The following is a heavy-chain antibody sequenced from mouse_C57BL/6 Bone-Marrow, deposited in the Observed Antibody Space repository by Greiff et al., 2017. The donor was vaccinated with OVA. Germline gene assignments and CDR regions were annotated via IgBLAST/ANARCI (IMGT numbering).Heavy chain of an antibody. Sequence: EVQLQQSGPELVKPGASVKISCKASGYTFTDYYMNWVKQSHGKSLEWIGDINPNNGGTSYNQKFKGKATLTVDKSSSTAYMELRSLTSEDSAVYYCARGGNYDFDYWGQGTTLTVSS. J-gene: IGHJ2*01. CDR1: GYTFTDYY. CDR3: ARGGNYDFDY. CDR2: INPNNGGT. D-gene: IGHD2-1*01. V-gene: IGHV1-26*01.